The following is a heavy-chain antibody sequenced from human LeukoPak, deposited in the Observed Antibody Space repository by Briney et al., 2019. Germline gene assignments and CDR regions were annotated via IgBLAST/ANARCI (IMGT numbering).Heavy chain of an antibody. J-gene: IGHJ3*02. CDR1: GFTFSSYW. CDR3: AKDVAVAGTLDDAFDI. CDR2: INKDGGEK. V-gene: IGHV3-7*03. D-gene: IGHD6-19*01. Sequence: PGGSLRLSCAASGFTFSSYWMSWVRQAPGKGLEWVANINKDGGEKYYVDSVKGRFTISRDNAKNSLYLQMNSLRADDAAVYYCAKDVAVAGTLDDAFDIWGQGTMVTVSS.